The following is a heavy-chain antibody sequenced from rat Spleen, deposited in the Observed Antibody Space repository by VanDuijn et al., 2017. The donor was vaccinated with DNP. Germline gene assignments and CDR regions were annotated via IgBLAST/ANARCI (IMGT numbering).Heavy chain of an antibody. V-gene: IGHV5-58*01. Sequence: EVQLMESGGGLVQPGRSLKLSCAGSGFTFSDYYMAWIRQAPGKGLEWVASINTDGGSTYYPDSVKGRFTISRDNAENTIYLQMNSLRSEDTATYYCARGPNYGDDCDYFDYWGQGVMVTVSS. CDR2: INTDGGST. D-gene: IGHD1-11*01. CDR3: ARGPNYGDDCDYFDY. J-gene: IGHJ2*01. CDR1: GFTFSDYY.